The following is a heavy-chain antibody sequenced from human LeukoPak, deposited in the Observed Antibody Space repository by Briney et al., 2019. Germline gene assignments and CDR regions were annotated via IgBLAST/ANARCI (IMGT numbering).Heavy chain of an antibody. CDR1: GYTFTGYY. CDR2: INPNSGGT. CDR3: ARMDDLGGMDV. V-gene: IGHV1-2*02. Sequence: ASVKVSCKASGYTFTGYYLHWVRQAPGQGLEWMGWINPNSGGTNYTQKFQGRVTMTRDTSIGTAYMEPSRLRSDDTAVYYCARMDDLGGMDVWGQGTTVTVSS. J-gene: IGHJ6*02. D-gene: IGHD3-16*01.